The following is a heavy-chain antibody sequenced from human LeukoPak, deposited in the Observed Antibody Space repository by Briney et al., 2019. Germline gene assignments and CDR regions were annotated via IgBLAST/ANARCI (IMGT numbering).Heavy chain of an antibody. Sequence: GESLKISCQASGYSFPNYWVGWVRQMPGKGLELMGIIFPGDSDTRYSPSFQGQVTISADKSISTAYLQWSSLKASDTTMYYCARGSGDYDHFDYWGQGTLVTVSS. V-gene: IGHV5-51*01. CDR3: ARGSGDYDHFDY. D-gene: IGHD2-21*02. CDR2: IFPGDSDT. J-gene: IGHJ4*02. CDR1: GYSFPNYW.